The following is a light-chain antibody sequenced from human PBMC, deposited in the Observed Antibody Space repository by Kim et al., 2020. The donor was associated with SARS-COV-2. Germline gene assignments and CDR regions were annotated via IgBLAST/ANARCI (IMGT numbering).Light chain of an antibody. CDR2: RNN. V-gene: IGLV1-47*01. CDR1: SANIGSNY. CDR3: AAWDDSLSGWV. J-gene: IGLJ3*02. Sequence: GQRVTISCSGSSANIGSNYVYWYQQLPGTAPKLLIYRNNQRPSGVPDRFSGSKSGTSASLAISGLRSEDEADYYCAAWDDSLSGWVFGGGTKLTVL.